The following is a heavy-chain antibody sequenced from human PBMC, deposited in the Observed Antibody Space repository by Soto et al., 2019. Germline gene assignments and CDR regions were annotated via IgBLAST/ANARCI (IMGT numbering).Heavy chain of an antibody. CDR3: AKVTREYTYGFDGWALDY. D-gene: IGHD5-18*01. CDR2: ISYDGYTG. V-gene: IGHV3-30*18. J-gene: IGHJ4*02. CDR1: GFTFSSYG. Sequence: QVQLVESGGGVVQPGRSLRLSCAASGFTFSSYGMHWVRQAPGKGLEWVAIISYDGYTGYYADSVKGRFTISRDNSKNTLSLQMISLRAEDTAVYYCAKVTREYTYGFDGWALDYWGQGTLVTVSS.